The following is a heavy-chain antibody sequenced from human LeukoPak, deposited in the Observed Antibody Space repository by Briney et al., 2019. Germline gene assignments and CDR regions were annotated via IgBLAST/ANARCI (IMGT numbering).Heavy chain of an antibody. CDR3: ARGRRSRENRYYFDY. Sequence: GASVKVSCKASVYTFTSYDINWVRQATGQGLEWMGWMNPNSGNTGYAQKFQGRVTMTRNTSISTAYMELSSLRSEDTAVYYCARGRRSRENRYYFDYWGQGTLVTVSS. CDR1: VYTFTSYD. CDR2: MNPNSGNT. D-gene: IGHD1-26*01. V-gene: IGHV1-8*01. J-gene: IGHJ4*02.